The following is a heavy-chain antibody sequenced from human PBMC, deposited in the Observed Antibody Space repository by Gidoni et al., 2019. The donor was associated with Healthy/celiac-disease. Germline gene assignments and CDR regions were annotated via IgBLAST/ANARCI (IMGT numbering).Heavy chain of an antibody. CDR3: ARDGRVGPAALAYYYYYGMDV. CDR1: GFTVSSNY. J-gene: IGHJ6*02. V-gene: IGHV3-66*01. D-gene: IGHD2-2*01. CDR2: IYSGGST. Sequence: EVQLVESGGGLVQPGGSLRLPCAASGFTVSSNYMSWVRQAPGQGLEWVSVIYSGGSTDYADSVKGRFTISRDNSKNTLYLQMNSLRAEDTAVYYCARDGRVGPAALAYYYYYGMDVWGQGTTVTVSS.